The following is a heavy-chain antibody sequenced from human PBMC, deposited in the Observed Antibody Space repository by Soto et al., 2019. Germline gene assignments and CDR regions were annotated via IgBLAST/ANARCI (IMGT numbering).Heavy chain of an antibody. V-gene: IGHV3-30*18. CDR3: AKDVFRGGIGYVDY. J-gene: IGHJ4*02. D-gene: IGHD3-16*01. CDR2: ISYDGINK. CDR1: GFTFSTYG. Sequence: QVQLVESGGGVVQPGRSLRLSCAASGFTFSTYGLHWVRQAPGKGLEWVAVISYDGINKFYADSVKGRFTISRDSSKSTLFLQMNSLRAEDTAVYYCAKDVFRGGIGYVDYWGQGTLVTVSS.